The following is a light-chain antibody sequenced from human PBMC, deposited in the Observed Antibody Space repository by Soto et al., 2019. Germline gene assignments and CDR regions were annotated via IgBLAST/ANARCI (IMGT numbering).Light chain of an antibody. J-gene: IGLJ1*01. V-gene: IGLV2-11*01. Sequence: QSALTQPRSVSGSPGQSVTISCTGTSSDVGSYKDVSWYQHHPSKVPKLMIYDVSERPSGVPDRFSGSKSGNTASLTISGLQAEDEANYYCCAYADTFYVFGTGTKLTVL. CDR3: CAYADTFYV. CDR2: DVS. CDR1: SSDVGSYKD.